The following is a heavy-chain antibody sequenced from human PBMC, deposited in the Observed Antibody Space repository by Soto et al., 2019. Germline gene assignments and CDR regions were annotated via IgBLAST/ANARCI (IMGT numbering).Heavy chain of an antibody. Sequence: QVQLVESGGGVVQPGRSLRLACAASGFTFSSYGMHWVRQAPVKGLEWVAVIWYDGINKYYADSVKGRFTISRDNSKNTLYLQMNSLRAEDTAVYYCARDYRSITGTTGDYYYYGMDVWGQGTTVTVSS. V-gene: IGHV3-33*01. CDR3: ARDYRSITGTTGDYYYYGMDV. D-gene: IGHD1-7*01. J-gene: IGHJ6*02. CDR1: GFTFSSYG. CDR2: IWYDGINK.